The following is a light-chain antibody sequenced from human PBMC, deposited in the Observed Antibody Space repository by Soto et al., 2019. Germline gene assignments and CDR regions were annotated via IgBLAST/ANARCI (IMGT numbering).Light chain of an antibody. CDR1: QSRLYNNTYNY. CDR2: FGS. Sequence: EIVMTESRRTLPVTPGEPSSISCVSSQSRLYNNTYNYVDWYVQKPGQSPQLVIYFGSTRAPGVPDRFSGSGSGTDFTLKINRVEAEDVGTYYCMQALQSLTFGQGTRLEIK. V-gene: IGKV2-28*01. CDR3: MQALQSLT. J-gene: IGKJ5*01.